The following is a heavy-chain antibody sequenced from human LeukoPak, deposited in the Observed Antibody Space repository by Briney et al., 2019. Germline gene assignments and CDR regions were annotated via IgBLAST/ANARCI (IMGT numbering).Heavy chain of an antibody. Sequence: SVKVSCKASGGTFSSYAISWVRQAPGQGLEWMGRIIPIFGTADYAQKFQGRVTITTDESTSTAYMELSSLRSEDTAVYYCARGVSWAFDIWGQGTMVTVSS. CDR2: IIPIFGTA. J-gene: IGHJ3*02. CDR1: GGTFSSYA. CDR3: ARGVSWAFDI. D-gene: IGHD2-8*01. V-gene: IGHV1-69*05.